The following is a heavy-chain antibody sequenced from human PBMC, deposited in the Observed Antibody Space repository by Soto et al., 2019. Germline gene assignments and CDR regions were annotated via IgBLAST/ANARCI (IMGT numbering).Heavy chain of an antibody. CDR1: GGSISSSSYY. J-gene: IGHJ6*02. D-gene: IGHD6-19*01. CDR2: IYYSGST. V-gene: IGHV4-39*01. Sequence: PSETLSLTCTVSGGSISSSSYYWGWIRQPPGKGLEWIGSIYYSGSTYYNPSLKSRVTISVDTSKNQFSLKLSSVTAADTAVYYCARQMSSGWLSSYYYGMDVWGQGTTVTVSS. CDR3: ARQMSSGWLSSYYYGMDV.